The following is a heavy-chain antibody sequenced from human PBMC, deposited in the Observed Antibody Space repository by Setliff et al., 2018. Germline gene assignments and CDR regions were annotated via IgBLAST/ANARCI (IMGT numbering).Heavy chain of an antibody. CDR2: INYSGST. CDR1: GGSISSSY. Sequence: LTCSVSGGSISSSYWTWIRQPPGKGLEWIGNINYSGSTYYNPSLKSRVTMSVDASKNQVSLKVTSVTAEDTAVYYCAKVDIDYIMTRDNTWQYIFYMDVWGRGTTVTV. V-gene: IGHV4-59*04. D-gene: IGHD5-12*01. CDR3: AKVDIDYIMTRDNTWQYIFYMDV. J-gene: IGHJ6*03.